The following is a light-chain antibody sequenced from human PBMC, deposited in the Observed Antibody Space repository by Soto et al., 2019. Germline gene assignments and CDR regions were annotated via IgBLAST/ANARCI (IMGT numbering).Light chain of an antibody. V-gene: IGKV1-39*01. CDR3: QQSYSTPIT. CDR2: AAS. CDR1: QSISSF. J-gene: IGKJ5*01. Sequence: GDRVTITCRASQSISSFLNWYQQKPGKAPKVLIYAASRLESGVPSRFSGSGSGTDFTLTISSLQPEDFATYYCQQSYSTPITFGQGTRLEIK.